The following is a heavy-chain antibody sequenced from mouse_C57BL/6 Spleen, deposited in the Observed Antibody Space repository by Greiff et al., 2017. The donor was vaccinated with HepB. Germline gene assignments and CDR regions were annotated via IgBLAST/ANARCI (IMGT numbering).Heavy chain of an antibody. CDR1: GYAFSSYW. V-gene: IGHV1-80*01. D-gene: IGHD2-4*01. J-gene: IGHJ3*01. CDR3: ARGGIYYDYDDAY. Sequence: VQLQQSGAELVKPGASVKISCKASGYAFSSYWMNWVKQRPGKGLEWIGQIYPGVGDTNYNGKFKGKATLTADKSSSTAYMQLSSLTSEDSAVYFGARGGIYYDYDDAYWGQGTLVTVSA. CDR2: IYPGVGDT.